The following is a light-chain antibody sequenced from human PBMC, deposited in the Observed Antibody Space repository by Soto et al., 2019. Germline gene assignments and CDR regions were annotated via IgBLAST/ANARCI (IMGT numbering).Light chain of an antibody. V-gene: IGKV1-39*01. CDR3: HHSTTWT. CDR2: AAS. J-gene: IGKJ1*01. CDR1: QGISTY. Sequence: DIQMTQSPSSLSASVGDRVTITCRASQGISTYLNWYQQKPGKAPKLLIYAASSLQSGVPSRFSGSGSETDFTLTISSLQHEDFATYSCHHSTTWTFGQGTKVEIK.